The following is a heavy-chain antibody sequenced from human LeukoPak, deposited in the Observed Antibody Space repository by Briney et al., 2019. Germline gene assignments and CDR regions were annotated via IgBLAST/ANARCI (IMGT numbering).Heavy chain of an antibody. CDR2: IYSDGRT. Sequence: PGGSLRLSCAVSGFTIRTNYMSWVRQAPGKGLESVSVIYSDGRTYYADSVKGRFTISRDNSKNMLYLQMNSLRAEDTAVYYCARADLGATASFDYWGQGTLVTVSS. CDR1: GFTIRTNY. J-gene: IGHJ4*02. CDR3: ARADLGATASFDY. V-gene: IGHV3-66*01. D-gene: IGHD1-26*01.